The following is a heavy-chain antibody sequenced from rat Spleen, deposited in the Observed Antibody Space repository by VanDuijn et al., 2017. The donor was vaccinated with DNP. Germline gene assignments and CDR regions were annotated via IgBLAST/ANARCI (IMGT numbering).Heavy chain of an antibody. J-gene: IGHJ3*01. Sequence: EVQLVESGGDLVQPGRSLKLSCVASGFTFNNYWMTWIRQVPGKGLEWVASITSSGGSTYYPDSVKGRFTISRDNAKNTLYLQMNSLRSEDTATYYCARDEYSSSYAMDAWGQGTLVTVSS. CDR2: ITSSGGST. V-gene: IGHV5-31*01. CDR1: GFTFNNYW. CDR3: ARDEYSSSYAMDA. D-gene: IGHD1-2*01.